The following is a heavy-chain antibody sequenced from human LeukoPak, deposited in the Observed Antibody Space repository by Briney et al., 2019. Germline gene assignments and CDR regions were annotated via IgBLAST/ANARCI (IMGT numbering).Heavy chain of an antibody. CDR2: IETGGAST. V-gene: IGHV3-23*01. D-gene: IGHD3-10*01. J-gene: IGHJ4*02. CDR3: ARDGYYGSGIFDY. Sequence: AGGSLRLSCAASGFTFSSYGMSWVRQAPGKGLEWVSAIETGGASTYYADSVKGRFSSSRDNSKNTLYLQMNSLRAEDTAVYYCARDGYYGSGIFDYWGQGTLVTVSS. CDR1: GFTFSSYG.